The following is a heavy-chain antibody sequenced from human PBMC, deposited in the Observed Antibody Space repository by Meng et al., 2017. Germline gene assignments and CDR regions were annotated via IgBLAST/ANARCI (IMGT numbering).Heavy chain of an antibody. CDR2: IYYTGST. Sequence: CSVSGVPISFYYLNWLRQSPGKQPEWIGYIYYTGSTGYNPSLRSRGTISIDTSKNQFSLEMRSVTAADTAIYFCATEGTRARFDSWGQGTLVTVSS. V-gene: IGHV4-59*01. CDR1: GVPISFYY. D-gene: IGHD3-10*01. J-gene: IGHJ5*01. CDR3: ATEGTRARFDS.